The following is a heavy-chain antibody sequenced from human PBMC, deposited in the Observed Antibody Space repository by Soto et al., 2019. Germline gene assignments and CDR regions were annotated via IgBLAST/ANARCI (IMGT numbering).Heavy chain of an antibody. J-gene: IGHJ4*02. Sequence: QITLKESGPTLVKPTQTLTLACTFSGFSLSTSGVGVGWIRQPPGKALAWLALIYWDDDKRYSPSLKSRLTITKDTPKNQLVLTLTNMDPVDTATYYCAHKGDGYRGFKYWGQGTLVTVSS. CDR1: GFSLSTSGVG. D-gene: IGHD5-12*01. CDR3: AHKGDGYRGFKY. V-gene: IGHV2-5*02. CDR2: IYWDDDK.